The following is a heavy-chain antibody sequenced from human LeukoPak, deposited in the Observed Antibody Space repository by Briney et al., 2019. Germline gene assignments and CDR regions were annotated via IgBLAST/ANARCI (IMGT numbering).Heavy chain of an antibody. CDR2: IRYDGSNK. D-gene: IGHD2-21*02. Sequence: GGSLRLSCSASGFTFSGYAMHWVRQAPGKGLEWVTFIRYDGSNKYYADSVKGRFTISRDNSKNTLYLQMNSLRTEDTAVYYCTVVLVTAYYMDVWGKGTTVTVSS. V-gene: IGHV3-30*02. CDR3: TVVLVTAYYMDV. J-gene: IGHJ6*03. CDR1: GFTFSGYA.